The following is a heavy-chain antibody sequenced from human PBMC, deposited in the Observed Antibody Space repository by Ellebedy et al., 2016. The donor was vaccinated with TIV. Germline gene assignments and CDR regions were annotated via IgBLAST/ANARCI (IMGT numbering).Heavy chain of an antibody. CDR2: TSGGGATT. V-gene: IGHV3-23*01. Sequence: PGGSLRLSCAASGFTFSNYAMSWVRQAPGKGLEWVSGTSGGGATTYYADSVKGRFTISRDNSKNTLYLQMNSLRAEDTAVYYCAKDLAAGTTIRLDYWGQGTLVTVSS. CDR3: AKDLAAGTTIRLDY. D-gene: IGHD1-1*01. CDR1: GFTFSNYA. J-gene: IGHJ4*02.